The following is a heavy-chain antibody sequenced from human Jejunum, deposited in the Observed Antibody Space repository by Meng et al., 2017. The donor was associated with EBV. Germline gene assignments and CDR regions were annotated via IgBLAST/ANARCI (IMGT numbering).Heavy chain of an antibody. CDR3: ARLGGYASGTYYPIDP. CDR2: INHGGGA. Sequence: QAELQQWGARLLKPSSTLSLTCAVYGGSFSDYYWTWIRQPPGKGLEWIGEINHGGGAIYNPSLKSRVTISVDTSKNQFSLKLSSVTAADTAVYYCARLGGYASGTYYPIDPWGQGTLVTVSS. J-gene: IGHJ5*02. D-gene: IGHD3-10*01. V-gene: IGHV4-34*01. CDR1: GGSFSDYY.